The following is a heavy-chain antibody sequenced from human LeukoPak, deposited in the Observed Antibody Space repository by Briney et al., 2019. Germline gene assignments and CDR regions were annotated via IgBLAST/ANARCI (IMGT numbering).Heavy chain of an antibody. Sequence: GGSLRLSCAASGFTFTSYAMSWVRQAPGKGLEWVAVISYDGSNKYYADSVKGRFTISRDNSKNTLYLQMNSLRAEDTAVYYCAKTLGEPGDYWGQGTLVTVSS. V-gene: IGHV3-30*18. CDR2: ISYDGSNK. D-gene: IGHD3-16*01. CDR1: GFTFTSYA. J-gene: IGHJ4*02. CDR3: AKTLGEPGDY.